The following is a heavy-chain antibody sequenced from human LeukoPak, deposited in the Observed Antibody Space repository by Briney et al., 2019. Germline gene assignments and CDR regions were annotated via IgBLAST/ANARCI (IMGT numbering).Heavy chain of an antibody. V-gene: IGHV1-18*01. CDR2: GNTYNGKT. Sequence: ASVNVSCKSAVYTVTICGIIWVRQPPGQGLEGVGWGNTYNGKTNYAQKLQGRVTMTTDTSTSTAYMGLRSLRSDDTAVYYGARLGAGNYEILTGYPSEACWGEGTLVTVP. CDR1: VYTVTICG. J-gene: IGHJ4*02. D-gene: IGHD3-9*01. CDR3: ARLGAGNYEILTGYPSEAC.